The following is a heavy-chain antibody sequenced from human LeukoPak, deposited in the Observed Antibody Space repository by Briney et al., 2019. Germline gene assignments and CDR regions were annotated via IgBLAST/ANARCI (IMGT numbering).Heavy chain of an antibody. CDR2: INPNSGGT. Sequence: ASVKVSCKASEYTFTGYYIHWVRQAPGQGLEWMGWINPNSGGTNYAQKFQGRVTMTRDTSISTAYMELSRLRSDYTAVYYCARDRGIAHCGGDCYAGAFDIWGQGTMVSVSS. D-gene: IGHD2-21*01. CDR3: ARDRGIAHCGGDCYAGAFDI. V-gene: IGHV1-2*02. CDR1: EYTFTGYY. J-gene: IGHJ3*02.